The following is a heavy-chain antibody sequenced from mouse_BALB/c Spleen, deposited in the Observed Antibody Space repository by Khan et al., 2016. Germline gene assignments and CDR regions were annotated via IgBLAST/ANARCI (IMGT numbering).Heavy chain of an antibody. Sequence: EVQLQESGPDLVKPSQSLSLTCTVTGYSITSGYSWHWIRQFPGNNLEWMGYIHYSGSTNYNPSLKSRISITRDTSKNQYLLQLNSVTTEDTATYNGARYGYCAIDYWGQGTSVTVSA. CDR3: ARYGYCAIDY. D-gene: IGHD1-1*02. V-gene: IGHV3-1*02. CDR2: IHYSGST. J-gene: IGHJ4*01. CDR1: GYSITSGYS.